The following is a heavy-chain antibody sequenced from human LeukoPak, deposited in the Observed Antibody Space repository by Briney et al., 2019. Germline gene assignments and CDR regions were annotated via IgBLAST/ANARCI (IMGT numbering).Heavy chain of an antibody. Sequence: ASVKVSRKASGGTFSSYAISWVRQAPGQGLEWMGGIIPIFGTANYAQKFQGRVTITTDESTSTAYMELSSLRSDDTAVYYCARDERITMVRGVIIDYGMDVWGQGTTVTASS. CDR3: ARDERITMVRGVIIDYGMDV. V-gene: IGHV1-69*05. D-gene: IGHD3-10*01. J-gene: IGHJ6*02. CDR2: IIPIFGTA. CDR1: GGTFSSYA.